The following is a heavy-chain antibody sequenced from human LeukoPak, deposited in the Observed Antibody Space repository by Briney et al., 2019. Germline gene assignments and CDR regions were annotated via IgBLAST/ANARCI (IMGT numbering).Heavy chain of an antibody. CDR1: GGSISSGGYS. Sequence: SETLSLTCAVSGGSISSGGYSWSWIRQPPGKGLERIGYIYHSGSTYYNPSLKSRVTISVDRSKNQFSLKLSSVTAADTAVYYCARDSGGPWYFDLWGRGTLVTVSS. CDR2: IYHSGST. V-gene: IGHV4-30-2*01. D-gene: IGHD3-16*01. J-gene: IGHJ2*01. CDR3: ARDSGGPWYFDL.